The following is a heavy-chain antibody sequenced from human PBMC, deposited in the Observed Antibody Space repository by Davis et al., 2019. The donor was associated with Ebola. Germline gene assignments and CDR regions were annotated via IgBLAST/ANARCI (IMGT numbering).Heavy chain of an antibody. D-gene: IGHD3-3*01. J-gene: IGHJ4*02. CDR3: ARAEGPIFGVATD. Sequence: ASVKVSCKASGYTFTSYDINWVRQATGQGLEWMGWMNPNSGNTGYAQKFQGRVTITADKSTSTAYMELSSLRSEDTAVYYCARAEGPIFGVATDWGQGTLVTVSS. CDR2: MNPNSGNT. V-gene: IGHV1-8*01. CDR1: GYTFTSYD.